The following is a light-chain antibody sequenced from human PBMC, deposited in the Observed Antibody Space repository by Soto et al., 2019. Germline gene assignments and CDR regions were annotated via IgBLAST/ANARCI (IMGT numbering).Light chain of an antibody. J-gene: IGKJ1*01. V-gene: IGKV1-5*01. CDR3: QQYNSFSRT. Sequence: DIQMTQSPSTLSASVGARVSITCRASQSISNWLAWYQQKPGKAPKLLIYDASSLESGVPSRFSGSRSGTEFTLTISSLQPADFVTYYCQQYNSFSRTFGQGTKVDIK. CDR1: QSISNW. CDR2: DAS.